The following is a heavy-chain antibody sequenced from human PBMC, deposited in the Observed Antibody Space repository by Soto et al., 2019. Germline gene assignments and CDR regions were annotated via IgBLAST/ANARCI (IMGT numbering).Heavy chain of an antibody. D-gene: IGHD6-19*01. CDR3: AREAVTYFDY. J-gene: IGHJ4*02. CDR2: IYHSGST. V-gene: IGHV4-30-2*01. Sequence: QLQLQESGSGLVKPSQTLSLTCAVSGGSISSGGYSWSWIRQPPGKGLEWIGNIYHSGSTYYNPSVKSRVTIAVDRSKNQFSLKLSSVTAADTAVYYCAREAVTYFDYWGQGTLVTVSS. CDR1: GGSISSGGYS.